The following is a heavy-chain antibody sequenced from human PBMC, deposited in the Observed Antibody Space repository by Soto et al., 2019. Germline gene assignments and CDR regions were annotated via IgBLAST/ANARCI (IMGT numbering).Heavy chain of an antibody. V-gene: IGHV4-34*01. D-gene: IGHD3-10*01. CDR1: GGSFSGYY. J-gene: IGHJ6*03. Sequence: QVQLQQWGAGLLKPSETLSLTCAVYGGSFSGYYWSWIRQPPGKGLEGIGEINERGSTKYHPSLKSPVTISVDTTKNQFSLKLSSVTPADKPAYYSASCLILSYGEISRRGDDYYDMDVWGKGTTVTVSS. CDR3: ASCLILSYGEISRRGDDYYDMDV. CDR2: INERGST.